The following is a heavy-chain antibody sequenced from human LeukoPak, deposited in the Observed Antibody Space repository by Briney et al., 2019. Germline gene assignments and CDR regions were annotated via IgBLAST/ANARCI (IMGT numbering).Heavy chain of an antibody. CDR3: SGGYCSSTSCYTDDY. CDR1: GGTFSSYA. Sequence: SVKLSCKASGGTFSSYAISWVRQAPGQGLEWMGGIIPIFGTANYAQKFQGRVTITADESTSTAYMELSSLRSEDTAVYYCSGGYCSSTSCYTDDYWGQGTLVTVSS. J-gene: IGHJ4*02. D-gene: IGHD2-2*02. CDR2: IIPIFGTA. V-gene: IGHV1-69*01.